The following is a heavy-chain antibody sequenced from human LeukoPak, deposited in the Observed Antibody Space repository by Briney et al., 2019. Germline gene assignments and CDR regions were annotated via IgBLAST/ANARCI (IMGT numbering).Heavy chain of an antibody. CDR2: INHSGST. Sequence: SETLSLTCAVYGGSFSGYYWSWIRQPPGKGLEWIGEINHSGSTNYNPSLKSRVTISVDTSKNQFSLKLSSVTAADTAVYYCAREAYYGSGSYYNAAYYFDYWGQGTLVTVSS. D-gene: IGHD3-10*01. V-gene: IGHV4-34*01. CDR3: AREAYYGSGSYYNAAYYFDY. J-gene: IGHJ4*02. CDR1: GGSFSGYY.